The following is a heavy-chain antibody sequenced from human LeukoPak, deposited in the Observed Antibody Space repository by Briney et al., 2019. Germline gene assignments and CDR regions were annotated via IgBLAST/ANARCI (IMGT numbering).Heavy chain of an antibody. V-gene: IGHV3-30*03. CDR1: GFTFSNYG. CDR2: ISYDGSNK. CDR3: ARVRQMATIYAGFDY. D-gene: IGHD5-24*01. J-gene: IGHJ4*02. Sequence: GGTLRLSCAASGFTFSNYGMNWVRQAPGKGLEWVAVISYDGSNKYYADSVKGRFTISRDNSKNTLYLQMNSLRAEDTAVYYCARVRQMATIYAGFDYWGQGALVTVSS.